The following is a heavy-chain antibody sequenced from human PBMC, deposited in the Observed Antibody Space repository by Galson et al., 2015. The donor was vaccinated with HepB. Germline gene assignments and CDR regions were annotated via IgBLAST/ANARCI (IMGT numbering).Heavy chain of an antibody. V-gene: IGHV3-33*01. J-gene: IGHJ4*02. Sequence: LRLSCAASGFTFSTYAMHWVRQAPGKGLEWVAVIGHDGRNNYFADSVKGRFTISRDNSKNTLYVQMNSLRADDTAVYYCARERGAGWYEGFDYWGQGTLVTVSS. CDR3: ARERGAGWYEGFDY. CDR1: GFTFSTYA. CDR2: IGHDGRNN. D-gene: IGHD6-19*01.